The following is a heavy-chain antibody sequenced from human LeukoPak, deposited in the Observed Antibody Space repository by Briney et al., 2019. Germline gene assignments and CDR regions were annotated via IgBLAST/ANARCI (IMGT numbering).Heavy chain of an antibody. D-gene: IGHD5-24*01. Sequence: PSETLSLTCTVSGGSISSYYWSWIRQPPGKGLEWIGYIYYSGSTNYNPSLKSRVTISVDTSKNQFSLKLSSVTAADTAVYYCARAVDGYSQYYYYYYYMDVWGKGTTVTVSS. CDR1: GGSISSYY. CDR3: ARAVDGYSQYYYYYYYMDV. CDR2: IYYSGST. V-gene: IGHV4-59*01. J-gene: IGHJ6*03.